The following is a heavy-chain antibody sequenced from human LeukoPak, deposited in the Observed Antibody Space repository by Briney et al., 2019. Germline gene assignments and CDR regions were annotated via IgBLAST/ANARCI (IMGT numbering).Heavy chain of an antibody. D-gene: IGHD5-12*01. J-gene: IGHJ4*02. CDR3: ARAYGGYSGYEPYYFDY. V-gene: IGHV3-33*01. Sequence: PGRSLRLSCAASGFTFSSYGTHWVRQAPGKGLEWVAVIWYDGSNKYYADSVKGRFTISRDNSKNTLYLQMNSLRAEDTAVYYCARAYGGYSGYEPYYFDYWGQGTLVTVSS. CDR1: GFTFSSYG. CDR2: IWYDGSNK.